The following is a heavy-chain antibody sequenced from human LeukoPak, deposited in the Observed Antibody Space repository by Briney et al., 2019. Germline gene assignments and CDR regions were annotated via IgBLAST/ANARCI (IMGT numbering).Heavy chain of an antibody. CDR2: IYYSGST. V-gene: IGHV4-61*01. CDR1: GGSVSSGSYY. Sequence: SETLSLTCTVSGGSVSSGSYYWSWIRQPPGKGLEWIGYIYYSGSTNYNPSLKSRVTVSVDTSKNQFSLKLSSVTAADTAVYCCARDNHREDLRYPTVWFDPWGQGTLVTVSS. CDR3: ARDNHREDLRYPTVWFDP. J-gene: IGHJ5*02. D-gene: IGHD3-9*01.